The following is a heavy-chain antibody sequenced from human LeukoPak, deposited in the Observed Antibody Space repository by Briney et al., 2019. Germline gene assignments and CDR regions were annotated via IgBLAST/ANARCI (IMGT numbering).Heavy chain of an antibody. CDR2: ISGSGGST. Sequence: PGGSLRLSCAASGFTFSSYAMSWVRQAPGKGLEWVSAISGSGGSTYYADSVKGRFTISRDNSKNTLYLQINSLRAEDTAVYYCAKANGYSSGWYGGCFDYWGQGTLVTVSS. CDR3: AKANGYSSGWYGGCFDY. D-gene: IGHD6-19*01. CDR1: GFTFSSYA. J-gene: IGHJ4*02. V-gene: IGHV3-23*01.